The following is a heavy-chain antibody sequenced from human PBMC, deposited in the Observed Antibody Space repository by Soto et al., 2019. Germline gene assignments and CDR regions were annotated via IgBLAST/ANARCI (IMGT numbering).Heavy chain of an antibody. D-gene: IGHD6-19*01. Sequence: QITLKESGPPLVKPTQTLTLTCTFSGFSLSSTRMAVGWIRQPPGKALEWLALIYWDDDKRYSPFLKSRLTSTNDTSKNQVVLTMSIMVPVDTARYYCAHIVVAGLGYYFDYWGQGTLVTVSS. CDR3: AHIVVAGLGYYFDY. V-gene: IGHV2-5*02. CDR2: IYWDDDK. CDR1: GFSLSSTRMA. J-gene: IGHJ4*02.